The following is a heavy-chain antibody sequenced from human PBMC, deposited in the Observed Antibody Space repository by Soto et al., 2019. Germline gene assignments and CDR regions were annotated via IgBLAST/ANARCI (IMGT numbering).Heavy chain of an antibody. Sequence: QITLKESGPTLVKPTQTLTLTCTFSGFSLSTSGVGVGWIRQPPGKALEWLALIYWDDDKRYSPSLKSRLTITKHTSKNQVVLKITYMDPVDTATYYCAHRRGARYGMAVWGQGTTVTVSS. CDR3: AHRRGARYGMAV. V-gene: IGHV2-5*02. CDR1: GFSLSTSGVG. J-gene: IGHJ6*02. D-gene: IGHD1-26*01. CDR2: IYWDDDK.